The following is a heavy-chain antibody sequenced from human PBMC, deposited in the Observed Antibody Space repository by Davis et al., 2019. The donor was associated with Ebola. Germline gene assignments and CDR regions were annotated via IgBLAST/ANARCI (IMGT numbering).Heavy chain of an antibody. J-gene: IGHJ6*02. D-gene: IGHD5-18*01. CDR3: ARGWLRGGMDV. V-gene: IGHV6-1*01. CDR2: TYYACNEWYH. Sequence: HSQTLSLTCAISGDRVSINRGAWNWIRQSPSRGLEWLGRTYYACNEWYHHYALSVESRITINLDTSKDQFSLQLNSVTPEDTALYYCARGWLRGGMDVWGEGTTVTV. CDR1: GDRVSINRGA.